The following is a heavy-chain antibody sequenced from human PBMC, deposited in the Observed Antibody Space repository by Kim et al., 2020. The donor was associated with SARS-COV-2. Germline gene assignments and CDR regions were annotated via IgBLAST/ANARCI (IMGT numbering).Heavy chain of an antibody. CDR1: GFTFSNAW. D-gene: IGHD2-2*01. V-gene: IGHV3-15*01. CDR3: TTDWGAIPFYYYYGMDV. CDR2: IKSKTDGGTT. J-gene: IGHJ6*02. Sequence: GGSLRLSCAASGFTFSNAWMSWVRQAPGKGLEWVGRIKSKTDGGTTDYAAPVKGRFTISRDDSKNTLYLQMNSLKTEDTAVYYCTTDWGAIPFYYYYGMDVWGQGTTVTVSS.